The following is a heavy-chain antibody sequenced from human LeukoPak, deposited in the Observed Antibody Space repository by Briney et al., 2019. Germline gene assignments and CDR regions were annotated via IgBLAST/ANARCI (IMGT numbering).Heavy chain of an antibody. V-gene: IGHV4-59*01. CDR2: IYYSGST. Sequence: PSETLSLTCTVAGGSISSYYWSWIRQPPGKGLEWIGYIYYSGSTNYNPSLKSRVTISVDMSKNQFSLKLSSVTAADTAVYYCARGHSSSWDNWFDPWGQGTLVTVSS. CDR1: GGSISSYY. CDR3: ARGHSSSWDNWFDP. J-gene: IGHJ5*02. D-gene: IGHD6-13*01.